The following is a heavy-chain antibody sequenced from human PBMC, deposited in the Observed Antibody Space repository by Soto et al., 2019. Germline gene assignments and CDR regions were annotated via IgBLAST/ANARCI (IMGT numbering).Heavy chain of an antibody. D-gene: IGHD3-10*01. CDR2: FDREDGET. J-gene: IGHJ5*02. V-gene: IGHV1-24*01. CDR3: TTDLGESLSRGLTT. Sequence: QVHLVQSGAAVKKPGASVKVSCKVSGYTLTALALQWVRQAPGKGLEWLGGFDREDGETISAERFRDRVTMSEDTATDTAYMELRSLRSEDTALYYCTTDLGESLSRGLTTWGQGTLVTVSS. CDR1: GYTLTALA.